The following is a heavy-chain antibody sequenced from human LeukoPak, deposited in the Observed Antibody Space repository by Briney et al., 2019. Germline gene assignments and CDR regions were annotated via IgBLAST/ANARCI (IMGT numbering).Heavy chain of an antibody. J-gene: IGHJ4*02. CDR2: INPSGGST. D-gene: IGHD2-15*01. CDR3: AREAGIGTWIGYCSGDNCRTRFDY. CDR1: GYTFTTYY. Sequence: ASVKVSCKASGYTFTTYYIHWVRQAPGQGLEWMGIINPSGGSTTYAQKFQGRVTMTRDTSTSTVYMELSSLRSDDTAVYFCAREAGIGTWIGYCSGDNCRTRFDYWGQGTPVTVSS. V-gene: IGHV1-46*01.